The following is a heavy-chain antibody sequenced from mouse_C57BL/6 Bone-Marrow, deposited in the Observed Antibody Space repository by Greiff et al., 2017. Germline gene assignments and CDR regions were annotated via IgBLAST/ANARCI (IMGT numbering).Heavy chain of an antibody. Sequence: EVKLQQSGAELVRPGASVKLSCTASGFNIKDDYMHWVKQRPEQGLEWIGWIDPENGDTEYASKFQGKATITADTSSNTAYLQLSSLTSEDTAVYYCTTWPTVVATGAYWGQGTLVTVSA. J-gene: IGHJ3*01. CDR2: IDPENGDT. D-gene: IGHD1-1*01. V-gene: IGHV14-4*01. CDR3: TTWPTVVATGAY. CDR1: GFNIKDDY.